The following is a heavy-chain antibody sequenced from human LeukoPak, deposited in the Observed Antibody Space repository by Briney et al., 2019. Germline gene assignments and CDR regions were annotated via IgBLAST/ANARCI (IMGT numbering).Heavy chain of an antibody. J-gene: IGHJ4*02. CDR3: ARRGASSSEEY. CDR2: IYSGST. D-gene: IGHD6-6*01. Sequence: SETLSLTCTVSGGSISSSSHYWGWIRQPPGKRLEWIGSIYSGSTYYNPSLESRVTISVDTSKDQFSLKVSSVTAADTAVYYCARRGASSSEEYWGQGTLVIVSS. V-gene: IGHV4-39*01. CDR1: GGSISSSSHY.